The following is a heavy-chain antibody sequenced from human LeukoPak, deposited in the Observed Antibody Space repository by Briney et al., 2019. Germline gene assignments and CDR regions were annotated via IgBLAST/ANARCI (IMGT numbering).Heavy chain of an antibody. J-gene: IGHJ4*02. CDR3: ARELNGYGYYFFDY. Sequence: GGSLRLSCAASGFTFSSYSMNWVRQASGKGLEWVSSISSSSSYIYYADSVKGRFTISRDNAKNSLYLQMNGLGAEDTAVYYCARELNGYGYYFFDYWGPGTLVTVSS. V-gene: IGHV3-21*01. D-gene: IGHD3-16*01. CDR1: GFTFSSYS. CDR2: ISSSSSYI.